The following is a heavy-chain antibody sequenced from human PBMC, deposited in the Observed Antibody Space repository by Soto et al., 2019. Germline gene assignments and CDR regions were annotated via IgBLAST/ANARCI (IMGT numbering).Heavy chain of an antibody. CDR2: ISYSGRT. Sequence: TVSSGSISTYYWSWIRQPPGKGLEWIGYISYSGRTNYNPSLKSRVTISLATSRNQFSLKLNSVTAADTAVYYCAGYAGSSWFDYWGQGSLVTVSS. D-gene: IGHD6-13*01. V-gene: IGHV4-59*01. J-gene: IGHJ4*02. CDR1: SGSISTYY. CDR3: AGYAGSSWFDY.